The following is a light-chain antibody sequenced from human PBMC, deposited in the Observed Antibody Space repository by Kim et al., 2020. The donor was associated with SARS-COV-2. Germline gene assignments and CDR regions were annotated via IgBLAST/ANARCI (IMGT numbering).Light chain of an antibody. CDR3: QQYHNWPPLT. V-gene: IGKV3-15*01. Sequence: SPGERATPSCRASQSVSSNLAWYQQNPGQAPRLLIYGASTRATGIPARFSGSGSGTEFTLTISSLQSEDFAVYYCQQYHNWPPLTFGGGTKVDIK. J-gene: IGKJ4*01. CDR1: QSVSSN. CDR2: GAS.